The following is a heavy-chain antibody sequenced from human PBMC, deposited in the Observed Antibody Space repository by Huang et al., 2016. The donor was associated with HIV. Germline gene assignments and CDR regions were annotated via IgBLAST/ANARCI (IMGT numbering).Heavy chain of an antibody. Sequence: VQLVESGGGVVQPGRSLRLACAASGCSFSTYGLHWVRQAPGKGMEWVAVITYDGRNKYYAHSVKGRLTISRDTSENKVYLQMNSLRHEDTAVYYCAKDGADEEWDIDYWGQGTLVTVSS. CDR1: GCSFSTYG. CDR3: AKDGADEEWDIDY. D-gene: IGHD1-26*01. CDR2: ITYDGRNK. V-gene: IGHV3-30*18. J-gene: IGHJ4*02.